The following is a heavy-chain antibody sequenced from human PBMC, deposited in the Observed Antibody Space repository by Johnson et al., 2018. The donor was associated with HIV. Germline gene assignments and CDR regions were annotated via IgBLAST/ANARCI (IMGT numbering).Heavy chain of an antibody. CDR1: GFTFRSYA. D-gene: IGHD7-27*01. CDR3: APLGDAFDS. CDR2: ISYDGKST. Sequence: QVQLVESGGGVVQPGRSLRLSCAASGFTFRSYAMHWVRQAPGKGLEWVAVISYDGKSTYYADSGKGRFTISRDNSKNTLYLQMNSLRAEDTAVYYCAPLGDAFDSWGQGTMVTVSS. J-gene: IGHJ3*02. V-gene: IGHV3-30*04.